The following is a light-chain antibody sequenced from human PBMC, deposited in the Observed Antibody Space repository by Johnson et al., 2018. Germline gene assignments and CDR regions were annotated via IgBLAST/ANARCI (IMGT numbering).Light chain of an antibody. CDR3: GTWDSSLRAVNV. Sequence: QSVLTQPPSVSAAPGQKVTISCSGSSTNIGNNYVSWYQQLPGTAPKLLIYENNKRPSGIPDRFSGSKSCTSATLGITGLQTGDEADYYCGTWDSSLRAVNVFGTGTKVTVL. CDR2: ENN. J-gene: IGLJ1*01. V-gene: IGLV1-51*02. CDR1: STNIGNNY.